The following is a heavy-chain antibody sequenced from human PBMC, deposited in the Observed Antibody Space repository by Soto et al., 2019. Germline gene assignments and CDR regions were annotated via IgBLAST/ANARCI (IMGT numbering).Heavy chain of an antibody. CDR3: ARRKERSGPHYFDY. V-gene: IGHV1-69*05. J-gene: IGHJ4*02. CDR1: GGTFSSYA. D-gene: IGHD6-25*01. CDR2: IIPIFGNT. Sequence: SVKVSCKASGGTFSSYAISWVRQAPGQGLERMGGIIPIFGNTNYAQKFQDRVTITRDRSMSTAYMELSSLRSEDTAVYYCARRKERSGPHYFDYWGQGSQVTVSS.